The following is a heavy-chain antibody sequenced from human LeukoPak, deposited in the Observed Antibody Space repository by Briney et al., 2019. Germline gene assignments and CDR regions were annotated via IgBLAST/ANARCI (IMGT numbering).Heavy chain of an antibody. CDR1: GFTFSSYS. Sequence: GGSLRLSCVASGFTFSSYSMNWVRQARGQGLEWLSYISTGSDTIYYADSVKGRFSISRDNAKNSLYLQMNSLRAEDTALYYCARSLIRGTPYYYGMDVWGQGTTVTVSS. J-gene: IGHJ6*02. CDR3: ARSLIRGTPYYYGMDV. CDR2: ISTGSDTI. D-gene: IGHD1-26*01. V-gene: IGHV3-48*01.